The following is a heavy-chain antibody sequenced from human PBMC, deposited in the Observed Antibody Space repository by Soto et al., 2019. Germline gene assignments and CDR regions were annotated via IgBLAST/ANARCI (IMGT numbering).Heavy chain of an antibody. Sequence: HPGGSLRLSCAASGFTFSSYGMHWVRQAPGKGLEWVAVIWYDGSNKYYADSVKGRFTISRDNSKNTLYLQMNSLRAEDTAVYYCARAPAYYYDSSGYYPSAGTIYYYYYGMDVWGQGTTVTV. V-gene: IGHV3-33*01. D-gene: IGHD3-22*01. CDR2: IWYDGSNK. CDR3: ARAPAYYYDSSGYYPSAGTIYYYYYGMDV. CDR1: GFTFSSYG. J-gene: IGHJ6*02.